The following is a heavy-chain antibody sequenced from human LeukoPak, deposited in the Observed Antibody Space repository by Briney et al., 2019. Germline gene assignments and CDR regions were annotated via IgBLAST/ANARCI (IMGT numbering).Heavy chain of an antibody. J-gene: IGHJ5*02. V-gene: IGHV4-4*07. CDR1: GGSISSYY. D-gene: IGHD6-13*01. CDR3: ARQGSSSWYDRTRNWFDP. Sequence: SETLSLTCTVSGGSISSYYWSWIRQPAGKGLEWIGRIYTSGSTSYNPSLKSRVTISVDTSKNQFSLKLSSVTAADTAVYYCARQGSSSWYDRTRNWFDPWGQGTLVTVSS. CDR2: IYTSGST.